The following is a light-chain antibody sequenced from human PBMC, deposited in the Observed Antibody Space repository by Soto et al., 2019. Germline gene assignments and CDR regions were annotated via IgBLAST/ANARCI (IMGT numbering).Light chain of an antibody. CDR3: CSYAGSYNWV. CDR1: SSDVGYYNF. Sequence: QSVLTQPRSVSGSPGQSVTISCSGSSSDVGYYNFVSWYQQYPGKAPKVIIYDVTKRPSGVPGRFSGSKSGNTASLTISGLQAEDEADYYCCSYAGSYNWVFGGGTKVTVL. J-gene: IGLJ3*02. CDR2: DVT. V-gene: IGLV2-11*01.